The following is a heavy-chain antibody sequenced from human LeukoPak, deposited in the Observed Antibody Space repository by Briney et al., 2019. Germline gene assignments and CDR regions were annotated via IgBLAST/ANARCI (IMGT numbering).Heavy chain of an antibody. J-gene: IGHJ4*02. Sequence: ASVKVSCKASGYTFTSYYMHWVRQAPGQGLEWMAIINPSGGSTRYAQKFQGRVTMTRDTSTSTVYMELSSLRSEDTAVYYCARDPDCGGDCYFYFDYWGQGTLVTVSS. V-gene: IGHV1-46*01. CDR1: GYTFTSYY. D-gene: IGHD2-21*02. CDR2: INPSGGST. CDR3: ARDPDCGGDCYFYFDY.